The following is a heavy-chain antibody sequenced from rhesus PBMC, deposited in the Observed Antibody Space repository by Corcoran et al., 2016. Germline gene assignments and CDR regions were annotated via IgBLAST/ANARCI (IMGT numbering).Heavy chain of an antibody. CDR1: GGSFSGYY. D-gene: IGHD5-24*01. CDR3: ARTSPEIQRVKLRKSFDY. J-gene: IGHJ4*01. Sequence: QVQLQESGPGLVKPSETLSLTCAVSGGSFSGYYWGWIRQPPGQGLEWIGYISGSSGRTDYTPTLRSRVTISNDPPKNQFCLKLSSVTAADTAVYYCARTSPEIQRVKLRKSFDYWGQGVLVTVSS. V-gene: IGHV4-165*01. CDR2: ISGSSGRT.